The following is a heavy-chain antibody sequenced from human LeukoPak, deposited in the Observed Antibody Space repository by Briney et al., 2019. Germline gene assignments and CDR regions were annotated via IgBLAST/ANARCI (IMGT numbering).Heavy chain of an antibody. D-gene: IGHD3-10*01. Sequence: SQTLSLTCTVSGGSISSGDYYWSWIRQPPGKGLEWIGYIYYSGSTYYNPSLKSRVTISVDTSKNQFSLKLSSVTAADTAVCYCARARREMVRGVIIPDAFDIWGQGTMVTVSS. CDR2: IYYSGST. V-gene: IGHV4-30-4*01. J-gene: IGHJ3*02. CDR1: GGSISSGDYY. CDR3: ARARREMVRGVIIPDAFDI.